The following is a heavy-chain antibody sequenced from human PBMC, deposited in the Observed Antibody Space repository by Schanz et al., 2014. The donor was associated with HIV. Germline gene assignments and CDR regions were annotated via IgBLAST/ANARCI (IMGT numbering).Heavy chain of an antibody. Sequence: QEQLVESGGGVVQPGRSLRLSCVASGFNFNSYGMHWVRQAPGKGLEWVAVISYDGTKKHYADSVKGRFTISRDNSKNSRSLLIKSLRAEDAAVYYCVRLMSSDYDFYHYGIDVWGQGTTVIVS. CDR3: VRLMSSDYDFYHYGIDV. D-gene: IGHD4-17*01. CDR2: ISYDGTKK. CDR1: GFNFNSYG. J-gene: IGHJ6*02. V-gene: IGHV3-30*03.